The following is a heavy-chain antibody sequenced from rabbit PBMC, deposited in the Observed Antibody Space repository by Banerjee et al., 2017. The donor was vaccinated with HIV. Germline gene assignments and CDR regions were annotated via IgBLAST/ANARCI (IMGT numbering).Heavy chain of an antibody. Sequence: QSLEESGGDLVKPGASLTLTCTASGFSFSSSYYMCWVRQAPGKGLEWIACIYAGSSDSTYYASWAKGRFTISKTSSTTVTLQMTSLTAADTATYFCARDHIAYAGYGGYGYACLGCNLWGPGTLVTVS. CDR3: ARDHIAYAGYGGYGYACLGCNL. CDR2: IYAGSSDST. D-gene: IGHD6-1*01. V-gene: IGHV1S40*01. J-gene: IGHJ4*01. CDR1: GFSFSSSYY.